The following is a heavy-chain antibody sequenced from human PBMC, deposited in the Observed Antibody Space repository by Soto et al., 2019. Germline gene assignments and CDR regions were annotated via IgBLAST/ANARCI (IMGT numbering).Heavy chain of an antibody. V-gene: IGHV3-21*01. J-gene: IGHJ1*01. CDR2: IRGSGNYI. CDR3: ARGSYDSSGYSALQVFKH. Sequence: EVQLVESGGGLVKPGGSLRLSCEASGFSFSTYSMNWVRQAPGKGLEWVSSIRGSGNYIYYAASGKCRCTITRDNAKNSLYLHINRLRAEDTAVYYCARGSYDSSGYSALQVFKHWGQGTLVTVSS. CDR1: GFSFSTYS. D-gene: IGHD3-22*01.